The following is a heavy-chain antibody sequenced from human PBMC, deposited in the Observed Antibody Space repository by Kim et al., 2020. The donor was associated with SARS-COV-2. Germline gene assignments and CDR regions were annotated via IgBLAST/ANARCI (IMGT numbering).Heavy chain of an antibody. CDR2: IWYDGRQQ. D-gene: IGHD4-17*01. J-gene: IGHJ6*02. Sequence: GGSLRLSCAASGFTFSNYGMHWVRQAPGQGLEWVAVIWYDGRQQYYADSVKGRFTISRDNSKNTLYLQMNSLRVEDTAVYHCARGGVYGDYARGGMDVWGQGTTVTVSS. CDR3: ARGGVYGDYARGGMDV. V-gene: IGHV3-33*01. CDR1: GFTFSNYG.